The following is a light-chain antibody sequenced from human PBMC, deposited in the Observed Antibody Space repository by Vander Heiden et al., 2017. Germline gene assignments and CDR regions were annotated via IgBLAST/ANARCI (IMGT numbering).Light chain of an antibody. CDR2: AAS. J-gene: IGKJ1*01. V-gene: IGKV1-39*01. CDR3: QQSYNTPRT. CDR1: QTISNY. Sequence: DIQMTQSPSSLSASVGDRVTITCRASQTISNYLNWYQQKPGKAPKLLIFAASSLQSGVPSRFSGSGSGTDFTLTISSLQPEDFATYYCQQSYNTPRTFGQGTMLEIK.